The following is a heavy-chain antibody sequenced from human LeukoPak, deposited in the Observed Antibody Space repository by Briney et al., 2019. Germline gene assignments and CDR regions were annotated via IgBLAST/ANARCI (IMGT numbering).Heavy chain of an antibody. J-gene: IGHJ4*02. D-gene: IGHD2-2*01. V-gene: IGHV3-30*02. CDR3: AKGYCSGTSCYSGLD. CDR1: GFTFSSYG. CDR2: MRYDASNN. Sequence: GGSLRLSCVASGFTFSSYGMHWVRQAPGKGLEWAAFMRYDASNNYYADSVKGRFTISRDNSKNTLSLQMNSLRPEDTAIYYCAKGYCSGTSCYSGLDWGQGTLVTVSS.